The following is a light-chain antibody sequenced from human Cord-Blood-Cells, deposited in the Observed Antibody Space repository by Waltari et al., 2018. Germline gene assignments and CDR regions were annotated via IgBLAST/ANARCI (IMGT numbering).Light chain of an antibody. CDR2: DVS. CDR3: ISYTSSSTWV. J-gene: IGLJ3*02. Sequence: QSALTQPASVSGSPGQSITISCTGTSSDVGGYNYVSWYQQHPGKAPKLMIYDVSQRPSGVSNRCSGSKAGNTASLTISGLQAEDEADYYCISYTSSSTWVFGGGTKLTVL. CDR1: SSDVGGYNY. V-gene: IGLV2-14*03.